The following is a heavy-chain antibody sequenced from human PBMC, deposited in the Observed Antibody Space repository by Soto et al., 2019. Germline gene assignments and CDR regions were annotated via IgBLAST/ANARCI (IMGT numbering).Heavy chain of an antibody. Sequence: PGESLKISCQASGYTFIYFWVAWVRQVPGKGLEWMGVIYPGASDIRYSPSFEGHVTISADKSTNTAYLQWSSLEAADTAIYYCARQGTSRGSDYAAFDLWGQGTLVTVS. CDR1: GYTFIYFW. CDR3: ARQGTSRGSDYAAFDL. V-gene: IGHV5-51*01. J-gene: IGHJ4*02. CDR2: IYPGASDI. D-gene: IGHD3-10*01.